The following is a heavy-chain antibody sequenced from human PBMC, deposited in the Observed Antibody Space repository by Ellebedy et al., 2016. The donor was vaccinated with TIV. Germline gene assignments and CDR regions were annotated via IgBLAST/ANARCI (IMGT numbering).Heavy chain of an antibody. CDR1: GYTFTDYG. Sequence: AASVKVSCKTSGYTFTDYGVSWVRQAPGQGLEWMGWISTDAGNPNYAQGFTGRFVFSLDTSVSTSYLQISNLKAEDTAIYYCARAITRGRGDAFDIWGQGTLVTVSS. CDR2: ISTDAGNP. D-gene: IGHD3-10*01. V-gene: IGHV7-4-1*02. CDR3: ARAITRGRGDAFDI. J-gene: IGHJ3*02.